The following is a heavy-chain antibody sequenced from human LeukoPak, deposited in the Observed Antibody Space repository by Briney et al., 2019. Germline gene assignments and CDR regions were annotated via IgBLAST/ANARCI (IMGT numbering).Heavy chain of an antibody. D-gene: IGHD4-17*01. CDR1: GFTFSSYS. J-gene: IGHJ4*02. CDR2: ISSSSSYI. Sequence: GGSLRLSCASSGFTFSSYSMNWVRQALGKGLEWVSSISSSSSYIYYADSVKGRFTISRDNAKNSLYLQMNSLRAEDTAVYYCARESLPQGDYGDYVGDYRGKGTLVTVSS. V-gene: IGHV3-21*01. CDR3: ARESLPQGDYGDYVGDY.